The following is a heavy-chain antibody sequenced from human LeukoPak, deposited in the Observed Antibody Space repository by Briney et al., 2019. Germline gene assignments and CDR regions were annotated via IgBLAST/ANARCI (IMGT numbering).Heavy chain of an antibody. Sequence: DPGGSLRLSCAASGFTFSNYGMNWVRQAPGKGLEWVSYISRRSGTINYADSVRGRFTISRENGKNSLYLQMNSLRAEDTAVYYYAREAPFGDYWGQGTMVTVSS. CDR2: ISRRSGTI. J-gene: IGHJ4*02. D-gene: IGHD3-10*01. V-gene: IGHV3-48*01. CDR1: GFTFSNYG. CDR3: AREAPFGDY.